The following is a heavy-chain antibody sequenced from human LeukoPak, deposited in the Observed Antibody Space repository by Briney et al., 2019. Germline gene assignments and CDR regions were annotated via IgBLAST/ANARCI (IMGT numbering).Heavy chain of an antibody. D-gene: IGHD5-18*01. CDR2: INHSGST. Sequence: SETLSLTCAVSGGSISSSNWWSWVRQPPGKGLEWIGEINHSGSTNYNPSLKSRVTISVDTSKNQFSLKLSSVIAADTAVYYCAVGYSYGQNWFDPWGQGTLVTVSS. V-gene: IGHV4-4*02. CDR1: GGSISSSNW. J-gene: IGHJ5*02. CDR3: AVGYSYGQNWFDP.